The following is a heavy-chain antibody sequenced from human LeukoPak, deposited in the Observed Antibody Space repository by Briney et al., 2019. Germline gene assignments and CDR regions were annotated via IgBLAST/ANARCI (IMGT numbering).Heavy chain of an antibody. D-gene: IGHD3-9*01. CDR3: AKTGASTGYYYFDY. V-gene: IGHV3-48*03. Sequence: GGSLRLSCAASGFTFSSYEMNWVRQAPGKGLEWVSYISSSGSTIYYADSVKGRFTISRDNSKNTLYLQMNSLRAEDTAVYHCAKTGASTGYYYFDYWGQGTLVTVSS. CDR2: ISSSGSTI. CDR1: GFTFSSYE. J-gene: IGHJ4*02.